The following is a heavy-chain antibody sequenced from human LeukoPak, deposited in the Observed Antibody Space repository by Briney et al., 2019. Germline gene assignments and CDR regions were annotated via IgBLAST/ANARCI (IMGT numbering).Heavy chain of an antibody. V-gene: IGHV3-23*01. CDR1: GFTFSSYA. D-gene: IGHD3-10*01. CDR3: AKGRYYGSGKWGYFEY. CDR2: ISGSGGST. J-gene: IGHJ4*02. Sequence: GGSLRLSCAASGFTFSSYAMSWVRQAPGKGLEWVSGISGSGGSTYYADSVKGRLTTSRDNSKNTLYLQMNSLRAEDTAVYCCAKGRYYGSGKWGYFEYWGQGTLVTVSS.